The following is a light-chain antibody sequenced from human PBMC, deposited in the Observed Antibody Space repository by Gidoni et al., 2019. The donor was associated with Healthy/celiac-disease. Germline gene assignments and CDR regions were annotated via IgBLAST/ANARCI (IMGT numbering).Light chain of an antibody. CDR2: AAS. CDR3: QQSYSTPYT. Sequence: DLQMTQSPSSLSASVGDRVTITCRASQSISSYLNWYQQKPGKAPKLLSYAASSLQRGVPSKFSGSGSGTDFTLTISSLQPEDFATYYCQQSYSTPYTCGQGTKLEIK. J-gene: IGKJ2*01. V-gene: IGKV1-39*01. CDR1: QSISSY.